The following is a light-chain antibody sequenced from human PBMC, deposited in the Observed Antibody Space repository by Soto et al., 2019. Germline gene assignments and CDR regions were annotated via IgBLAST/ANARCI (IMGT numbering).Light chain of an antibody. CDR3: HVWHTSPDHVV. V-gene: IGLV3-21*02. J-gene: IGLJ2*01. Sequence: SYELTQPPSVSVAPGQTARITWGGDSIGSKSVYWYQQRPGQAPVLVVYDDRHRPSGIPERFSGSNSGSTATLTINRVEAGDEADYYCHVWHTSPDHVVLGGGTKPPS. CDR2: DDR. CDR1: SIGSKS.